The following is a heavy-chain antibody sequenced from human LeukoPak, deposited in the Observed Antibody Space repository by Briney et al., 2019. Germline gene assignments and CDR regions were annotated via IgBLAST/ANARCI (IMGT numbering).Heavy chain of an antibody. CDR3: AKGIRAGYKQYYFDY. Sequence: GGSLRLSCAASGFTVSSNYMSWVRQAPGKGLEWVSAISGSGGSTYYADSVKGRFTISRDNSKNTLYLQMNSLRAEDTAVYYCAKGIRAGYKQYYFDYWGQGTLVTVSS. D-gene: IGHD5-24*01. J-gene: IGHJ4*02. CDR2: ISGSGGST. CDR1: GFTVSSNY. V-gene: IGHV3-23*01.